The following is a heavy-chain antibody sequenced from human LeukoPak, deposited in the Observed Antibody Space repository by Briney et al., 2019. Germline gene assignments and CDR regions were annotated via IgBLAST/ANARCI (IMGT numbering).Heavy chain of an antibody. V-gene: IGHV3-21*01. Sequence: SGGSLRLSCAASGFTFSSYSMNWVRQAPGKGLEWVSSIISSSSYIYYADSVKGRFTISRDNAKNSLYLQMNSLRAEDTAVYYCARDVTYYDFWSGYYDTLGYFDYWGQGTLVTVSS. CDR1: GFTFSSYS. CDR2: IISSSSYI. J-gene: IGHJ4*02. CDR3: ARDVTYYDFWSGYYDTLGYFDY. D-gene: IGHD3-3*01.